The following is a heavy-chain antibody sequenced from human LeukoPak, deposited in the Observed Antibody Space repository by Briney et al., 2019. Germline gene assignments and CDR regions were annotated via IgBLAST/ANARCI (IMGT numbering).Heavy chain of an antibody. J-gene: IGHJ4*02. CDR3: ARDATPDGVILDY. V-gene: IGHV3-21*04. D-gene: IGHD2-8*02. CDR1: GIRLKRFG. CDR2: NAASWSNT. Sequence: GFLRLSCFVPGIRLKRFGIELVRQTSGKGLEFVSANAASWSNTYYTASAKGRFTISRDNAKKSLYLRMNSLRADDTAVYYCARDATPDGVILDYWGQGALVTVSS.